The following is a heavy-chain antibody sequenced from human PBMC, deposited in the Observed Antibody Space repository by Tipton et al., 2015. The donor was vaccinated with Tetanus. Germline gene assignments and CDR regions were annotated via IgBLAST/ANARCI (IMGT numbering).Heavy chain of an antibody. CDR2: ILYSAST. D-gene: IGHD2-21*01. Sequence: TLSLTCTVSGGSVSRGSYYWNWIRQPPGKGLEWIGYILYSASTNYSPSLKSRVTISVDTSKNQFSLQLAFVTAADTAIYYCARERIEAFYYHGLDVWGPGTTVTVSS. V-gene: IGHV4-61*01. CDR1: GGSVSRGSYY. CDR3: ARERIEAFYYHGLDV. J-gene: IGHJ6*02.